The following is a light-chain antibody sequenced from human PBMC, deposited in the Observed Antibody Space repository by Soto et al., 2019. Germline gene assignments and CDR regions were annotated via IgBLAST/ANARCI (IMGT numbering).Light chain of an antibody. J-gene: IGLJ2*01. CDR3: CAYAGSSTVV. Sequence: QSVLTQPASVSGSPGQSITISCTGTRSDVGSYNLVSWYQQHPGKAPKLMIYEGSKRPSGVSNRFSGSKSGNTASLTISGLKAEDEADYYCCAYAGSSTVVVGVRTKLTVL. CDR2: EGS. CDR1: RSDVGSYNL. V-gene: IGLV2-23*01.